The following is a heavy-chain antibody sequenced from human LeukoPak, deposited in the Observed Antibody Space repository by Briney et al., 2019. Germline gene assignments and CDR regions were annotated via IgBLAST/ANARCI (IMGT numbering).Heavy chain of an antibody. CDR1: GFTFSDYY. CDR2: ISSSGSTI. Sequence: GGSLRLSCAASGFTFSDYYMSWIRQAPGKGVEWVLYISSSGSTIYYAASVKGRFTISRDNAKNSLYLQMNSLRAEDTAVYYCACSGWFRGGWYFDYWGQGTLVTVSP. V-gene: IGHV3-11*04. CDR3: ACSGWFRGGWYFDY. J-gene: IGHJ4*02. D-gene: IGHD6-19*01.